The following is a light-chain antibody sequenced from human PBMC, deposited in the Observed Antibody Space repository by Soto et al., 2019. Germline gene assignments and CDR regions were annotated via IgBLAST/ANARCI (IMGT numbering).Light chain of an antibody. CDR1: QSVSNR. V-gene: IGKV1-5*01. J-gene: IGKJ5*01. CDR2: DAS. Sequence: DIQMTQSPSTLSASVGDRVTITCRASQSVSNRLARYQQKPGKAPKLLIYDASGLESGVPSRFSGSGSGTVFTLSISGLQPDDFSTYYCQQYSSYPITFGQGTRLEIK. CDR3: QQYSSYPIT.